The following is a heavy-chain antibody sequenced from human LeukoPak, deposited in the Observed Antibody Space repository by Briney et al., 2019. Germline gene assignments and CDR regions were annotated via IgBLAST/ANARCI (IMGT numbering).Heavy chain of an antibody. V-gene: IGHV4-31*03. D-gene: IGHD4-17*01. CDR2: IYYSGST. J-gene: IGHJ4*02. Sequence: SETLSLTCTVSGGSISSGGYYWSWIRQHPGKGLEWIGYIYYSGSTYYNPSLKSRVTISVDTSKNQFSLKLSSVTAADTAVYYCARGRYGDYYFDYWGQGTLVTVPS. CDR3: ARGRYGDYYFDY. CDR1: GGSISSGGYY.